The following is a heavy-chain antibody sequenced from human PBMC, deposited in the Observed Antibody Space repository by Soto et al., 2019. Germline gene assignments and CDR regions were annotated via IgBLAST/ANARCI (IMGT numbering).Heavy chain of an antibody. Sequence: EVQLVESGGGLVQPGRYLRLSCAASGFTFDDYDMHWVRQAPGKGLEWGSGISWNSGSIGYADSVKGRFTISRDNAKNSLCRQMNSLRAEDTALYYCAKDMVGSSWPSYYGMAVWGHGTTVTVSS. V-gene: IGHV3-9*01. J-gene: IGHJ6*02. CDR3: AKDMVGSSWPSYYGMAV. CDR2: ISWNSGSI. CDR1: GFTFDDYD. D-gene: IGHD6-13*01.